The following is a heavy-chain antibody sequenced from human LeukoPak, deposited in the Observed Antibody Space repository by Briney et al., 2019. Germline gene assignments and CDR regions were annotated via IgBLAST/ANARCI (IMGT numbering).Heavy chain of an antibody. CDR2: IYHSGST. Sequence: PSETLSLTCTVSHYSISSNYYWGWIRQPPGKGLEGIGSIYHSGSTYYNPSLKSRVTISVDTSKNQFSLKLTSVTAADTAVYYCARSSGYMSYWGQGTLVTVSS. J-gene: IGHJ4*02. CDR1: HYSISSNYY. CDR3: ARSSGYMSY. D-gene: IGHD3-22*01. V-gene: IGHV4-38-2*02.